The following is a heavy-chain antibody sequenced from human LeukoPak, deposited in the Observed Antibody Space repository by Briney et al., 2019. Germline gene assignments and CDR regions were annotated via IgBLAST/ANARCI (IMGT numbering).Heavy chain of an antibody. J-gene: IGHJ4*02. V-gene: IGHV4-4*07. CDR3: ARHPSYYDRIDY. Sequence: SETLSLTCTVSGGSISSYYWSWIRPPAGKGLEWIGRIYTSGSTNYNPSLKSRVTISIDTPKNQFSLKLSSVTAADTAVYYCARHPSYYDRIDYWGQGTLVTVSS. CDR2: IYTSGST. CDR1: GGSISSYY. D-gene: IGHD3-22*01.